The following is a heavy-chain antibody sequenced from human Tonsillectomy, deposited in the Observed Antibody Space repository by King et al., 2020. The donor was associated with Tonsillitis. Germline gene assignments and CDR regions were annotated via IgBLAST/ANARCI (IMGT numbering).Heavy chain of an antibody. CDR1: GFTFSSYG. V-gene: IGHV3-33*05. D-gene: IGHD7-27*01. J-gene: IGHJ4*02. CDR2: ISYDGSNK. Sequence: VQLVESGGGVVQPGRSLRLSCAASGFTFSSYGMYWVRQAPGKGLEWVAVISYDGSNKYYGDSVKGRFTISRDNSKNTLYLQMNSLRVEDTAVYYCARAGDGFFDYWGQGTRVTVSS. CDR3: ARAGDGFFDY.